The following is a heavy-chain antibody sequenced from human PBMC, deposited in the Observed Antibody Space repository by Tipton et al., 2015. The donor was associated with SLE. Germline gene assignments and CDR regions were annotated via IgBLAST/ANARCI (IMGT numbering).Heavy chain of an antibody. CDR2: IYHSGST. CDR1: GGSISSSNW. J-gene: IGHJ4*02. D-gene: IGHD6-19*01. V-gene: IGHV4-4*02. Sequence: TLSLTCAVSGGSISSSNWWSWVRQPPGKGLEWIGEIYHSGSTNYNPSLKSRVTISVDKSKNQFSLKLSSVTAADTAVYYCARDSSIAVAGTGFDYRGQGTLVTVSS. CDR3: ARDSSIAVAGTGFDY.